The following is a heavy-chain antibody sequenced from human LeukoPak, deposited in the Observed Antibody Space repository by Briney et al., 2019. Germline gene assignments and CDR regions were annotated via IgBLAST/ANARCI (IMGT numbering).Heavy chain of an antibody. CDR2: VTGNGIHT. Sequence: GGSLKLSCAASGFTLTTYAMSWVRQAPGKRLEWVSGVTGNGIHTWYADSVKGRFTISRDNSKNAVHLQMNSLRVDDTAVYYCVKGTAEYCTGVTCDEFYSWVQGTLGTVSS. CDR3: VKGTAEYCTGVTCDEFYS. CDR1: GFTLTTYA. V-gene: IGHV3-23*01. J-gene: IGHJ4*02. D-gene: IGHD2-8*02.